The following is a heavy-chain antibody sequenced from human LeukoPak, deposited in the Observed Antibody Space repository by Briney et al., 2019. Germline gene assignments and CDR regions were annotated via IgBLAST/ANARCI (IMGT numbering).Heavy chain of an antibody. V-gene: IGHV3-11*01. CDR2: ISSSGSNL. CDR3: ARDRVRHSSSPVGD. CDR1: GFTFSDYY. Sequence: PGGSLRLSCAASGFTFSDYYMSWIRQAPGKGLEWVSYISSSGSNLYYADSVKGRFTISRDNAKNSLYLQMNSLRVEDTAVYYCARDRVRHSSSPVGDWGQGTLVTVSS. D-gene: IGHD6-6*01. J-gene: IGHJ4*02.